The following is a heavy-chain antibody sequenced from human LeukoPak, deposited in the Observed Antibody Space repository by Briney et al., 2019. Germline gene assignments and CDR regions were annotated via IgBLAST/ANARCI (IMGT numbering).Heavy chain of an antibody. Sequence: GESLQISCKGSGYNFTSHWIGWVRPMPGKGLEWMGIIYPGDSDSRQSPSLRGQVTISADKSINTAYLQWNSLKASDTAMYYCARGHHVVVATATWASDAFDLWGQGTMVTVSS. J-gene: IGHJ3*01. V-gene: IGHV5-51*01. D-gene: IGHD2-21*02. CDR1: GYNFTSHW. CDR2: IYPGDSDS. CDR3: ARGHHVVVATATWASDAFDL.